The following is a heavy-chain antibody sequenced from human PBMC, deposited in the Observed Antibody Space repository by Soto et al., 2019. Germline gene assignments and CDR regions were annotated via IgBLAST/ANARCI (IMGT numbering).Heavy chain of an antibody. CDR2: MKQDGSET. J-gene: IGHJ4*02. CDR1: GFTFSSYW. CDR3: VRGTPTPGLDY. Sequence: EVQLVESGGGLVQPGGSLRLSCVVSGFTFSSYWMNWVRQAPGKGLEWVANMKQDGSETHYVDSVKGRFTISRDNAKNSLYLQMNSLRAEDTAVYYCVRGTPTPGLDYWGQGTLVTVSS. V-gene: IGHV3-7*03. D-gene: IGHD1-7*01.